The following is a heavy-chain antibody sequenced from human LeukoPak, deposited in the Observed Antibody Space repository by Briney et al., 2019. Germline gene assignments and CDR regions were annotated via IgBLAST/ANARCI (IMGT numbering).Heavy chain of an antibody. V-gene: IGHV4-61*02. CDR3: ARDGFGEFLESGGMDV. Sequence: SQTLSLTCTVSGGSISNGSYYWSWIRQPAGKGLEWIGRIYTSGSTNYNPSLKSRVTISVDTSKNQFSLKLSSVTAADTAVYYCARDGFGEFLESGGMDVWGQGTTVTVSS. CDR1: GGSISNGSYY. D-gene: IGHD3-10*01. CDR2: IYTSGST. J-gene: IGHJ6*02.